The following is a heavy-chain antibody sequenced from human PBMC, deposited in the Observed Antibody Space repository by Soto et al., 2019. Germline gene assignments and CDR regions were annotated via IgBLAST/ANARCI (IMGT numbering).Heavy chain of an antibody. CDR3: ARAMVRGVSEVLYYYYMDV. Sequence: QVQLVQSGAEVKKPGSSVKVSCKASGGTFSSCTISWVRQAPGQGLEWMGRIIPILGIANYSQKFQGRVTITADKSTSTAYMELSSLRSEDTAVYYCARAMVRGVSEVLYYYYMDVWGKGTTVTVSS. V-gene: IGHV1-69*02. D-gene: IGHD3-10*01. CDR1: GGTFSSCT. J-gene: IGHJ6*03. CDR2: IIPILGIA.